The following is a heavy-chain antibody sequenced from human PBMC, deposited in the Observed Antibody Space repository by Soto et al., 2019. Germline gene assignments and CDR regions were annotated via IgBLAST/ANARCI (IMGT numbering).Heavy chain of an antibody. J-gene: IGHJ3*02. CDR1: GFTVSSNY. D-gene: IGHD2-21*01. Sequence: EVQLVESGGGLVQPGGSLRLSCAASGFTVSSNYMSWVRQAPGKGLEWGSVIYSGGSTYYADSVKGRFTISRDNSKNTLYLQMNSLRAEDTAVYYCARVGGAYGDAFDIWGQGTMVTVSS. CDR3: ARVGGAYGDAFDI. V-gene: IGHV3-66*01. CDR2: IYSGGST.